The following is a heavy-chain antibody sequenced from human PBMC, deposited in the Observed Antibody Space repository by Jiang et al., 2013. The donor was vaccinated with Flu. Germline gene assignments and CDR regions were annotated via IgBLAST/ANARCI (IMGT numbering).Heavy chain of an antibody. Sequence: QKFQGRVTITRDTSASTAYMELSSLRSEDTAVYYCARSGYYYGSGGFDYWGQGTLVTVSS. V-gene: IGHV1-3*01. J-gene: IGHJ4*02. CDR3: ARSGYYYGSGGFDY. D-gene: IGHD3-10*01.